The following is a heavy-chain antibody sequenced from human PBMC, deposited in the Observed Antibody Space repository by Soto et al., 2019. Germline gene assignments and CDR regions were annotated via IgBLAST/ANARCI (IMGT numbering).Heavy chain of an antibody. CDR1: GFTVSSNY. D-gene: IGHD6-19*01. CDR2: IYSGGST. J-gene: IGHJ4*02. CDR3: ARSVSYSSGRFDY. Sequence: SLRLSCAASGFTVSSNYMSWVRQAPGKGLEWVSDIYSGGSTYYADSVKGRFTISRHNSKNTLYLQMNSLRAEDLTVYYCARSVSYSSGRFDYWGQGTLVTVSS. V-gene: IGHV3-53*04.